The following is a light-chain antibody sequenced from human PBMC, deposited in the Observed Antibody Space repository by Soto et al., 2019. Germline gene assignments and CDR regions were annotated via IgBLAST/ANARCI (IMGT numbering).Light chain of an antibody. Sequence: EVVMTQSPATLSVSPGERATLSCRASETVATNLAWYQQKPGQAPRLLISGASTRAAGISDRFRGSGSGTEFTLTISSLRSEDSAIYYCQQYFEWPPMTFGQGTKVDIX. J-gene: IGKJ1*01. CDR1: ETVATN. CDR3: QQYFEWPPMT. CDR2: GAS. V-gene: IGKV3-15*01.